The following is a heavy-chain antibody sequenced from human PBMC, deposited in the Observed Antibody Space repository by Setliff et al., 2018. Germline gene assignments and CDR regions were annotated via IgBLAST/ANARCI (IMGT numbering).Heavy chain of an antibody. CDR1: GFTFSSYR. CDR3: ARGLVATSGYDYYYYYMDV. V-gene: IGHV3-33*08. Sequence: GGSLRLSCAASGFTFSSYRMHWVRQAPGKGLEWVAVIWHDGGNKYHADSVKGRFTISRDNSKNTLYLQMNSLRPEDTAVYYCARGLVATSGYDYYYYYMDVWGKGTTVTVS. J-gene: IGHJ6*03. D-gene: IGHD5-12*01. CDR2: IWHDGGNK.